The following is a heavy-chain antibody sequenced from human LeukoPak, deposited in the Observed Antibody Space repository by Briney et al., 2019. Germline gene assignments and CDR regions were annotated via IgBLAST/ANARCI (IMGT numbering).Heavy chain of an antibody. CDR3: AKEAMIWFGLNWFDP. Sequence: PGGSLRLSCAASGFTFSSYAMSWVRQAPGKRPEWVSAISGSGGSTYYADSVKGRFTISRDNSKNTLYLQMNSLRAEDTAVYYCAKEAMIWFGLNWFDPWGQGTLVTVSS. D-gene: IGHD3-10*01. CDR1: GFTFSSYA. J-gene: IGHJ5*02. V-gene: IGHV3-23*01. CDR2: ISGSGGST.